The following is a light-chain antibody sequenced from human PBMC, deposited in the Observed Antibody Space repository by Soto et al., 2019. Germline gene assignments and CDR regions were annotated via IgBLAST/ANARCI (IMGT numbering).Light chain of an antibody. V-gene: IGLV1-40*01. CDR3: QSYDDSLSGWV. CDR2: GNS. CDR1: SSNIGAGHA. J-gene: IGLJ3*02. Sequence: QSVLTQPPSVSGAPGQRVTISCTGGSSNIGAGHALHWYQHLPGAAPKLLMYGNSDRPSVVPDRFSGSKSGTSASLAITGLQPEDEADYYCQSYDDSLSGWVFGGGTQLTVL.